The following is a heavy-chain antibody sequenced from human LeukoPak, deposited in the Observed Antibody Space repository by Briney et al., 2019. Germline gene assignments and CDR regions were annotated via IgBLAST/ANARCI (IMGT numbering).Heavy chain of an antibody. Sequence: GGSLRLSCAASGFTFSSYEMNWVRQAPGKGLEWVSAVSGSGGTTYYADSVKGRFTISRDNSKNTLYLQMNSLRAEDTAVYYCAKDQHSNGYYTYFDYWGQGTLVTVSS. CDR1: GFTFSSYE. J-gene: IGHJ4*02. CDR2: VSGSGGTT. D-gene: IGHD3-22*01. CDR3: AKDQHSNGYYTYFDY. V-gene: IGHV3-23*01.